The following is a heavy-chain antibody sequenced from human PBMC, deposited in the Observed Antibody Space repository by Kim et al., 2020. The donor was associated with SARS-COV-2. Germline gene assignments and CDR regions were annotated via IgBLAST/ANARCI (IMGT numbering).Heavy chain of an antibody. CDR3: ARGFRKAFDH. V-gene: IGHV6-1*01. D-gene: IGHD2-21*01. CDR2: SS. J-gene: IGHJ4*02. Sequence: SSDYAVSVLSRITIKPDTSKNHVSLQLNSVSPEDTAVYYCARGFRKAFDHWGQGTLVTVSS.